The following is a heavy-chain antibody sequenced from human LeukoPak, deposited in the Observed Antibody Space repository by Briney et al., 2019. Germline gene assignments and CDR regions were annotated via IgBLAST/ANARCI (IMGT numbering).Heavy chain of an antibody. J-gene: IGHJ4*02. CDR3: VPKGNEGY. CDR2: TSPNGGST. V-gene: IGHV3-64D*06. D-gene: IGHD1-1*01. CDR1: GFTFSAYA. Sequence: PGGSLRLSCSASGFTFSAYAMHWVRQAPGKGLEYVSATSPNGGSTYYADSVKGRFTISRDNSKNTLYLQMSSLRVEDTAVYYCVPKGNEGYWGQGTLVTVSS.